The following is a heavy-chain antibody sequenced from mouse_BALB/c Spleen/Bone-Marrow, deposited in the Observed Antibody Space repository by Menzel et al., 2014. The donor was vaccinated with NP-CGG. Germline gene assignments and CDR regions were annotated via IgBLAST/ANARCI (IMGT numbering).Heavy chain of an antibody. Sequence: VKLMEPGAELARPGASVKLSCKASGYTFTSYWMQWVKRRPGQGLEWIGAIYPGDGDTRYTQKFKGKATLTADKSSSTAYMQLSSLASEDSAVYYCARGFPFDYWGQGTTLTVSS. J-gene: IGHJ2*01. V-gene: IGHV1-87*01. CDR3: ARGFPFDY. CDR1: GYTFTSYW. CDR2: IYPGDGDT.